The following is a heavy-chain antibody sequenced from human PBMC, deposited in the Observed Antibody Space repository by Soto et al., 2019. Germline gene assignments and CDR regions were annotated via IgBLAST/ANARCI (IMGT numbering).Heavy chain of an antibody. CDR1: GLTFSSYA. D-gene: IGHD6-6*01. CDR3: AKKARVGGFSRLYYYYGMDV. CDR2: ISGSGGST. V-gene: IGHV3-23*01. Sequence: PGGSLRLSCAASGLTFSSYAMSWARQAPGKGLEWVSAISGSGGSTYYADSVKGRFTISRDNSKNTLSLQMNSLRAEDTAVYYCAKKARVGGFSRLYYYYGMDVWGQGTTVTVSS. J-gene: IGHJ6*02.